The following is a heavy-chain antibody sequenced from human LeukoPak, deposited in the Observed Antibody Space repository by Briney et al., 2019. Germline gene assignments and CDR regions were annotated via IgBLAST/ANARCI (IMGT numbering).Heavy chain of an antibody. Sequence: GGSLRLSCAASGFTFSSYGMSWVRQAPGKGLEWVSGVSGSGSSTWYAESVKGRFTISRDNAKNSLYLQMNSLRAEDTAVYYCARDNDDYGDSYAFDIWGQGTMVTVSS. J-gene: IGHJ3*02. CDR2: VSGSGSST. V-gene: IGHV3-23*01. CDR1: GFTFSSYG. CDR3: ARDNDDYGDSYAFDI. D-gene: IGHD4-17*01.